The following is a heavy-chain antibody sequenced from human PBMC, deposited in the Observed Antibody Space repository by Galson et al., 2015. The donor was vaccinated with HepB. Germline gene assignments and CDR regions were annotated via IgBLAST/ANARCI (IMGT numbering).Heavy chain of an antibody. J-gene: IGHJ4*02. Sequence: QSGAEVKKPGESLKISCKGSGYSFTSYWIGWVRQMPGKGLEWMGIIYPGDSDTRYSPSFQGQVTISADKSVSTAYLQWSSLKASDTAMYYCAREGILKWGEYDILTGYYLDYWGQGTLVTVSS. CDR2: IYPGDSDT. CDR3: AREGILKWGEYDILTGYYLDY. D-gene: IGHD3-9*01. CDR1: GYSFTSYW. V-gene: IGHV5-51*03.